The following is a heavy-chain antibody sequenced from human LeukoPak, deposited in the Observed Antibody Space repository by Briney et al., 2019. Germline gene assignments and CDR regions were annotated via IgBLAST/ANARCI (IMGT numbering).Heavy chain of an antibody. J-gene: IGHJ6*03. CDR1: GFTFSSYG. Sequence: GGSLRLSCTASGFTFSSYGMHWVRQAPGKGLEWVAFIRYDGSNKYYADSVKGRFTISRDNSKNTLYLQMNSLRAEDTAVYYCAKTERMVIPTLYYYYMDVWGKGTTVTVSS. CDR3: AKTERMVIPTLYYYYMDV. CDR2: IRYDGSNK. V-gene: IGHV3-30*02. D-gene: IGHD3-22*01.